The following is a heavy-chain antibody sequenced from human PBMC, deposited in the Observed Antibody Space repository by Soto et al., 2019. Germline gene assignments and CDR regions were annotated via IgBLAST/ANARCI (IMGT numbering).Heavy chain of an antibody. V-gene: IGHV2-26*01. Sequence: QVTLKESGPVLVNPTEPLTLRCTVSGLSITDSEMGVSWIRQPPGQPLEWLAHIDSSGEKSYRTFLKSRLANSKDTSKSQIVLTMTNMDPADTATYYCARRHLAVAVSPWFDPWGQGIPVTVSS. CDR1: GLSITDSEMG. CDR2: IDSSGEK. J-gene: IGHJ5*02. D-gene: IGHD6-19*01. CDR3: ARRHLAVAVSPWFDP.